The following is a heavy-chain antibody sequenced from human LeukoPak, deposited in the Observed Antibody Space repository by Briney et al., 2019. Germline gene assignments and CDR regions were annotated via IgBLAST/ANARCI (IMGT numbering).Heavy chain of an antibody. CDR2: VFSSGNT. CDR3: ARLSNWDLDY. J-gene: IGHJ4*02. Sequence: KPSETLSLTCSISGGSISGYHWSWIRQPPGKGLEWIGYVFSSGNTNSNPSLKSRVTISEDTSKNQFSLKLRSVTAADTAVYYCARLSNWDLDYWGQGTLVTVSS. V-gene: IGHV4-59*01. CDR1: GGSISGYH. D-gene: IGHD5/OR15-5a*01.